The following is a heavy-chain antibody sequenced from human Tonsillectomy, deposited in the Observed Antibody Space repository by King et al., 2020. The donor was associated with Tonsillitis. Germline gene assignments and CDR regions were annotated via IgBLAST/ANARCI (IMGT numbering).Heavy chain of an antibody. D-gene: IGHD4-11*01. Sequence: VQLVESGGGSVQPGGSLRLSCAASGFTFSNYAMNWVRQAPGKGLEWVSGVSGSGGSTYYSDSVKGRFPVSRDNSKNTLFLQMNSPRAEDTAVYYCAKDLMTTVTSLNSAAIDHWGQGTLVTVSS. CDR2: VSGSGGST. CDR1: GFTFSNYA. CDR3: AKDLMTTVTSLNSAAIDH. J-gene: IGHJ4*02. V-gene: IGHV3-23*04.